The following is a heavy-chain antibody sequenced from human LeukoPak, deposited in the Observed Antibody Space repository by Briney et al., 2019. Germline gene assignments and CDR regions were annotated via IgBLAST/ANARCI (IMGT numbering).Heavy chain of an antibody. J-gene: IGHJ4*02. D-gene: IGHD1-26*01. CDR2: ISRSSTYI. CDR3: TRDPRSLDY. Sequence: GGSLRLSCAASGFTFSTYSMNWVRQAPGKGLEWVSYISRSSTYIYYADSVKGRFTISRDNAKNSLYLQMNSLRVEDTAVYYCTRDPRSLDYWGQGTLVTVSS. V-gene: IGHV3-21*04. CDR1: GFTFSTYS.